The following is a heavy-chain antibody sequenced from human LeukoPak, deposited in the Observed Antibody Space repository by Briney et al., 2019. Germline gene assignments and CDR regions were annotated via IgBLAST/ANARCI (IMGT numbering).Heavy chain of an antibody. D-gene: IGHD6-19*01. V-gene: IGHV1-2*02. CDR3: ARLFDGAVAGTDDY. J-gene: IGHJ4*02. CDR1: GYTFTGYY. CDR2: INPNSGGT. Sequence: ASVKVSCKASGYTFTGYYMHWVRQAPGQGLEWIGWINPNSGGTNYAQKFQGRVTMTRDTSISTAYMELSRLRSDDTAVYYCARLFDGAVAGTDDYWGQGTLVTVSS.